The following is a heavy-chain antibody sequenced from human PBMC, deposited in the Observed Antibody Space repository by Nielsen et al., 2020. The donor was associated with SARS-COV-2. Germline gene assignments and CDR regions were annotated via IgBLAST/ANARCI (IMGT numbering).Heavy chain of an antibody. D-gene: IGHD6-19*01. CDR2: IDPSDSYT. CDR1: GYSFTSYW. CDR3: ARWGPGIAVAGNPGYYGMDV. V-gene: IGHV5-10-1*01. Sequence: GESLKISCKGSGYSFTSYWIGWVRQMPGKGLEWMGRIDPSDSYTNYSPSFQGHVTISADKSISTAYLQWSSLKASDTAMYYCARWGPGIAVAGNPGYYGMDVWGQGTTVTVSS. J-gene: IGHJ6*02.